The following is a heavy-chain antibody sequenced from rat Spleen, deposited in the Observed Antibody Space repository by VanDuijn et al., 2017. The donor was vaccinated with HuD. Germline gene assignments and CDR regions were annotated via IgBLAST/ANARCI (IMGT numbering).Heavy chain of an antibody. CDR2: ISPSGGST. J-gene: IGHJ4*01. Sequence: EVQLVESGGGLVQPGRSLKLSCVASGFTFNNYWMTWIRQAPGKGLEWVASISPSGGSTYYRDSVKGRFTISRDNAKSTLYLQMNSLRSEDTATYYCARQAVFITMMVVITTGMDAWGQGASVTVSS. CDR3: ARQAVFITMMVVITTGMDA. V-gene: IGHV5-31*01. CDR1: GFTFNNYW. D-gene: IGHD1-12*02.